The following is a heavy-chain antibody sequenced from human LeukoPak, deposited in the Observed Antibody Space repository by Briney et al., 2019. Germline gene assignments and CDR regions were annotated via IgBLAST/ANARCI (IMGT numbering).Heavy chain of an antibody. CDR1: GFTFRDYY. D-gene: IGHD2-21*02. J-gene: IGHJ4*02. V-gene: IGHV3-11*06. CDR2: ISGASTFT. Sequence: PGGSLRLSCAASGFTFRDYYMSWIRQAPGKGLEWVSYISGASTFTNYADFVKGRFAISRDNAKNTLYLQLNSLRAEDTAVYYCARVAYCSGDCYHYFEYWGQGTLVTVSS. CDR3: ARVAYCSGDCYHYFEY.